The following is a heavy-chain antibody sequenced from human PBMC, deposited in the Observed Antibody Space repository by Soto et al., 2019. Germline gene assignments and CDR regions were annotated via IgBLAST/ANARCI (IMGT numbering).Heavy chain of an antibody. CDR2: IYWDDDK. CDR1: GFSLSAVGVG. Sequence: QITLKESGPTLVKPTQTLTLTCSFSGFSLSAVGVGVGWIRQPPGKALEWLALIYWDDDKRYSPSLKSRLTITHAPSKNPVGLTKTHSDPVDTATYYWANALARGEGRFDYWGQGTLVTVSS. D-gene: IGHD3-10*01. J-gene: IGHJ4*02. CDR3: ANALARGEGRFDY. V-gene: IGHV2-5*02.